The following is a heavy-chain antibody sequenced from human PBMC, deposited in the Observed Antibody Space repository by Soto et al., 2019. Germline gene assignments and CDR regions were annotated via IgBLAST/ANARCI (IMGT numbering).Heavy chain of an antibody. CDR2: IYYSGST. V-gene: IGHV4-59*01. J-gene: IGHJ5*02. CDR1: GGSISSYY. D-gene: IGHD6-19*01. CDR3: ARVEGSGWYVVGWFDP. Sequence: SETLSLTCTVSGGSISSYYWSWIRQPPGKGLEWIGYIYYSGSTNYNPSLKSRVTISVDTSKNQFSLKLSSVTAADTAVYYCARVEGSGWYVVGWFDPWGQGTLVTVSS.